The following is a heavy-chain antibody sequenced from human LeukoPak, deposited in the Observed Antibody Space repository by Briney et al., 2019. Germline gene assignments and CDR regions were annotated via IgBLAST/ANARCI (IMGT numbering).Heavy chain of an antibody. CDR3: VKGSGYFDY. CDR2: ISNKGAGT. CDR1: GFTFSSYA. D-gene: IGHD3-10*01. V-gene: IGHV3-64D*06. Sequence: GVSLRLSCSASGFTFSSYAMHWVRQAPGKGLEYVSAISNKGAGTYYADSVEGRFTISRDNSKNTLYLQMSSLRPEDTAVYYCVKGSGYFDYWGQGTLVTVSS. J-gene: IGHJ4*02.